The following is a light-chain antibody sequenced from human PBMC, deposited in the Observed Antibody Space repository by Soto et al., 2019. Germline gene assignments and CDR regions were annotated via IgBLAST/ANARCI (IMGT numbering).Light chain of an antibody. V-gene: IGLV1-36*01. CDR1: SSNIGKNA. CDR3: ATWDDSLNGLV. J-gene: IGLJ7*01. CDR2: YDD. Sequence: QSALTQPPSVSEAPRQRVTISCSGSSSNIGKNAVNWYQQLPGKAPKLLIYYDDLLPSGVSDRFSGSKSGTSASLAISGLQSEDEADYYCATWDDSLNGLVFGGGTQLTVL.